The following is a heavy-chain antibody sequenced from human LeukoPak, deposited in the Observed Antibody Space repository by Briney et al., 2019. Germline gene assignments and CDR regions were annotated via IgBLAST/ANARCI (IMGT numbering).Heavy chain of an antibody. V-gene: IGHV4-61*02. D-gene: IGHD4-23*01. J-gene: IGHJ4*02. Sequence: PSETLSLSCTVSGGSISSGSYYWSWIRQPAGKGVEWIGRIYTSGSTNYNPSLKSRVTISVDTSKNQFSLKLSSVTAADTAVYYCARETVVTPFDYWGQGTLVTVSS. CDR3: ARETVVTPFDY. CDR1: GGSISSGSYY. CDR2: IYTSGST.